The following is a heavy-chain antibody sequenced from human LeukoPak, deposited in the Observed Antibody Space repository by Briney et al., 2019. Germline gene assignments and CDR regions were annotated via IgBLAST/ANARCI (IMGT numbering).Heavy chain of an antibody. J-gene: IGHJ4*02. V-gene: IGHV3-23*01. CDR3: AKDRARGGTTDFDY. D-gene: IGHD1-7*01. Sequence: GGSLRLSCAASGFNFNNYWMSWLRQAPGKGLEWVSAVSGSADSTYYADSVKGQFAISRDNSKNTLYLQMNSLRAEDTAVYFCAKDRARGGTTDFDYWGQGTLVTVSS. CDR1: GFNFNNYW. CDR2: VSGSADST.